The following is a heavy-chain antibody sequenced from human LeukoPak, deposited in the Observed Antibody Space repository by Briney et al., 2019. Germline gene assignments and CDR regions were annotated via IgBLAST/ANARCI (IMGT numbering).Heavy chain of an antibody. D-gene: IGHD6-6*01. CDR3: ARDRGGIAARIDY. CDR1: GGSISSYY. Sequence: SETLSLTCTVSGGSISSYYWSWIRQPPGKGLEWIGYIYYSGSTNYNPSLKSRVTISVDTSKNQFSLKLSSVTAADTAVYYCARDRGGIAARIDYWGQGTLVTVSS. CDR2: IYYSGST. V-gene: IGHV4-59*01. J-gene: IGHJ4*02.